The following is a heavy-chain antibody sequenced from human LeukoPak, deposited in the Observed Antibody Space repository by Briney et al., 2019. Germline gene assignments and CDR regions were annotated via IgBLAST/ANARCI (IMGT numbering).Heavy chain of an antibody. CDR1: GGSISSSSYY. V-gene: IGHV4-39*07. CDR3: ARVNSGSLLDY. J-gene: IGHJ4*02. Sequence: SETLSLTCTVSGGSISSSSYYWGWIRQPPGKGLEWIGSIYYSGSTNYNPSLKSRVTISVDTSKNQFSLKLSSVTAADTAVYYCARVNSGSLLDYWGQGTLVTVSS. CDR2: IYYSGST. D-gene: IGHD1-26*01.